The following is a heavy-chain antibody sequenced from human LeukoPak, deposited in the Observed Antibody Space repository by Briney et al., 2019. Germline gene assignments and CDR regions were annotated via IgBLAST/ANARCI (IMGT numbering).Heavy chain of an antibody. Sequence: SETLSLTCTVSGGSISTYYWSWIRQPPGKGLEWIGYIYYSGSTNYNPSLKSRVTISVDTSKNQFSLRLSSVTAADTAVYYCARQRMLRGVIDWFDPWGQGTLVTVSS. D-gene: IGHD3-10*01. CDR1: GGSISTYY. J-gene: IGHJ5*02. V-gene: IGHV4-59*01. CDR3: ARQRMLRGVIDWFDP. CDR2: IYYSGST.